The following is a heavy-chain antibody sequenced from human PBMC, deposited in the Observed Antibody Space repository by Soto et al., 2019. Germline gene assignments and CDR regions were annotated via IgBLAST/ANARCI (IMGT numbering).Heavy chain of an antibody. Sequence: QVKGLEWIGYIYYSGSTYYTPSLKSRVTISVDTSKNQFSLKLSSVTAADTVFFFQAEDGIRDVRSVSAFLLNRSSDL. J-gene: IGHJ2*01. CDR3: AEDGIRDVRSVSAFLLNRSSDL. V-gene: IGHV4-31*02. CDR2: IYYSGST. D-gene: IGHD3-10*02.